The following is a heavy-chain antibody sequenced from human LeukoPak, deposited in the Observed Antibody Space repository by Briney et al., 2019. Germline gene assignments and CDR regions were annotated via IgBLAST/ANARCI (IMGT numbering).Heavy chain of an antibody. Sequence: PGGSLRLSCVASGFTFSSYAMSWVRQAPGKGLEWVSAISGSGGSTYYADSVKGRFTISRVNSKNTLYLQMNSLRAEDTAVYYCAKDSREYSGYDLGGYWGQGTLVTVSS. D-gene: IGHD5-12*01. V-gene: IGHV3-23*01. CDR3: AKDSREYSGYDLGGY. J-gene: IGHJ4*02. CDR2: ISGSGGST. CDR1: GFTFSSYA.